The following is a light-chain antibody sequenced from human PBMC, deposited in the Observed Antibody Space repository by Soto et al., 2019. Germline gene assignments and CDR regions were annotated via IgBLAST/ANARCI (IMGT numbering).Light chain of an antibody. V-gene: IGKV3-11*01. CDR2: DAS. CDR1: QSVSSY. CDR3: QQRSNWPPLT. J-gene: IGKJ4*01. Sequence: EIVLTQSPATLSLSPGERATLSCRASQSVSSYLAWYQQKPGQAPRLLIYDASNRATGIPARFSGSGPGTDFTLTISSLEPGDFAVYYCQQRSNWPPLTFGGGTKVEIK.